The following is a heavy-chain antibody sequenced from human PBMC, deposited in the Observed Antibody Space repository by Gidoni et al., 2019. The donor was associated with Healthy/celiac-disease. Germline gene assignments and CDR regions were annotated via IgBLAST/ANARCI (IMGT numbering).Heavy chain of an antibody. J-gene: IGHJ3*02. V-gene: IGHV3-11*01. D-gene: IGHD5-12*01. Sequence: QVQLVESGGGLVKPGGSLRLSCAASGFTFSDYYMSWIRPAPGKGLEWVSYIRSSGSTIYYADSVKGRFTISRDNAKNSLYLQMNSLRAEDTAVYYCARPKRGDHSGYAQGDAFDIWGQGTMVTVFS. CDR2: IRSSGSTI. CDR1: GFTFSDYY. CDR3: ARPKRGDHSGYAQGDAFDI.